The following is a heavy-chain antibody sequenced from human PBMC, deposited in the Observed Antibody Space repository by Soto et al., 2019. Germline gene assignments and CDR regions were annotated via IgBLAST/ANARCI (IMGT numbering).Heavy chain of an antibody. J-gene: IGHJ6*02. CDR3: ARGPRPTVTTIYYYYGMDV. CDR1: GGSFRGYY. V-gene: IGHV4-34*01. Sequence: KTSETLSLTCAVYGGSFRGYYWSWIRQPPGKGLEWIGEINHSGSTDYNPSLKSRVTISVDTSKNQFSLKLSSVTAADTAVYYCARGPRPTVTTIYYYYGMDVWGQGTTVTDSS. CDR2: INHSGST. D-gene: IGHD4-17*01.